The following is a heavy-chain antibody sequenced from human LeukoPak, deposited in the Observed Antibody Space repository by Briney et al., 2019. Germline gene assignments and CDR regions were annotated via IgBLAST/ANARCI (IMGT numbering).Heavy chain of an antibody. CDR2: VRYDESTK. CDR1: GFTFSRYW. J-gene: IGHJ4*02. CDR3: AKDVPAAYFDY. D-gene: IGHD2-2*01. V-gene: IGHV3-30*02. Sequence: PGGSLRLSCAASGFTFSRYWMNWVRQAPGKGLEWVAFVRYDESTKFYADSVKGRFTISRDNSKTTLYLQMNSLRAEDTAVYYCAKDVPAAYFDYWGQGTLVTVSS.